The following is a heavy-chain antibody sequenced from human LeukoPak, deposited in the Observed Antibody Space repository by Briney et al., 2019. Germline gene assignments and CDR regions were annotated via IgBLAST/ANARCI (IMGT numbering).Heavy chain of an antibody. CDR1: GFIVSSNY. J-gene: IGHJ4*02. V-gene: IGHV3-53*05. Sequence: PGGSLRLSCAASGFIVSSNYMNWVRQAPGKGLEWVSVIYSGGSTYYADSVKGRFTISRDNSKNTLYLQMNSLRAEDTAVYYCAKDFSVYYYDSRVFDYWGQGTLVTVSS. CDR3: AKDFSVYYYDSRVFDY. D-gene: IGHD3-22*01. CDR2: IYSGGST.